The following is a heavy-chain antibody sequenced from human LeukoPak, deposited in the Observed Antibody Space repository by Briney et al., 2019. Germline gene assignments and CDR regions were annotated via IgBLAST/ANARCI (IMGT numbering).Heavy chain of an antibody. D-gene: IGHD6-19*01. V-gene: IGHV3-23*01. CDR3: AKDAGRLAVAGGGFDY. CDR1: GFTFSSYA. J-gene: IGHJ4*02. CDR2: ISGSGGST. Sequence: GGSLRLSCAASGFTFSSYAMSWVRQAPGKGLEWVSAISGSGGSTHYADSVKGRFTISRDNSKNTLYLQMNSLRAEDTAVYYCAKDAGRLAVAGGGFDYWGQGTLVTVSS.